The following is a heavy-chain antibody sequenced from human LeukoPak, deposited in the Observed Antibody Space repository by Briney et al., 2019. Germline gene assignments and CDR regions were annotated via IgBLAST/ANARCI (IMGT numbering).Heavy chain of an antibody. J-gene: IGHJ4*02. V-gene: IGHV1-8*03. CDR1: GYTFTSYD. D-gene: IGHD6-13*01. CDR3: AILIAAAGRYYFDY. CDR2: MNPNSGNT. Sequence: ASVKVSCKASGYTFTSYDINWVRRATGQGLEWMGWMNPNSGNTGYAQKFQGRVTITRNTSISTAYMELSSLRSEDTAVYYCAILIAAAGRYYFDYWGQGTLVTVSS.